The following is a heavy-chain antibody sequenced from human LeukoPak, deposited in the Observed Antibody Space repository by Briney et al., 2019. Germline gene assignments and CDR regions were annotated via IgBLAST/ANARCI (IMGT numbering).Heavy chain of an antibody. V-gene: IGHV3-30-3*01. CDR1: GFTFSSYA. D-gene: IGHD6-6*01. CDR3: ARDQGGIAARRFDP. Sequence: PGGSLRLSCAASGFTFSSYAMHWVRQAPGKGLEWVAVISYDGSNKYYADSVKGRFTISRDNAKNSLYLQMNSLRAEDTAVYYCARDQGGIAARRFDPWGQGTLVTVSS. CDR2: ISYDGSNK. J-gene: IGHJ5*02.